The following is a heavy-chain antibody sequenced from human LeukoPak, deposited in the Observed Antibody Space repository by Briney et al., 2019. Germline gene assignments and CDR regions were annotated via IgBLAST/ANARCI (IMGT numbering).Heavy chain of an antibody. V-gene: IGHV4-30-2*01. Sequence: PSQTLSLTCTVSGGSISSGGYYWSWIRQPPGKGLEWIGYIYHSGSTYYNPSLKSRVTISVDRSKNQFSLKLSSVTAADTAVCYCARDRLYPPSNAFFDYWGQGTLVTVSS. CDR3: ARDRLYPPSNAFFDY. CDR2: IYHSGST. J-gene: IGHJ4*02. CDR1: GGSISSGGYY. D-gene: IGHD2/OR15-2a*01.